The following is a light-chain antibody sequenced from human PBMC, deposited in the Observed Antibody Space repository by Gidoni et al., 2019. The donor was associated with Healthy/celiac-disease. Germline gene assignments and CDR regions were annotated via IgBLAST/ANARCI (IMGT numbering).Light chain of an antibody. CDR3: RQANSCPNT. J-gene: IGKJ2*01. Sequence: DIQMTQSPSSVSASVGDRVTITCRAGHGISSWLAWYQQKPGKAAKPLIHAASSSQSRVPSRFSGSRSGTEFTLTISSLQHEDFATYYCRQANSCPNTFGQGTKLEIK. CDR1: HGISSW. CDR2: AAS. V-gene: IGKV1-12*01.